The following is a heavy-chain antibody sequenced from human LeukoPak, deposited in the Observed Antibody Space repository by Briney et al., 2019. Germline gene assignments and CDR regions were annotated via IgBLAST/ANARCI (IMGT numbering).Heavy chain of an antibody. CDR3: ATDGITIFGIINFDS. D-gene: IGHD3-3*01. V-gene: IGHV1-24*01. J-gene: IGHJ4*02. CDR2: FDPEYAET. CDR1: GYSVREFS. Sequence: ASVNVSCKVSGYSVREFSVHWVRLAPGKGLEWMGGFDPEYAETIYAQKFQGRVTMTEDTSTDTAYMELNSLTSEDTAVYYCATDGITIFGIINFDSWGQGTLVTVSS.